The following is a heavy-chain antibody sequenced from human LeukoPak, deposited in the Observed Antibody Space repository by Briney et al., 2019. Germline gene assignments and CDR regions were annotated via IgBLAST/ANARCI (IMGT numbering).Heavy chain of an antibody. Sequence: GASVKVSCKASGYTFTSYGISWVRQAPGQGLEWMGWISAYNGNTNYAQKLQGRVTMTTDTSTSTACMELRSLRSDDTAVYYCAREWSYGSDYYYGMDVWGQGTTVTVSS. CDR3: AREWSYGSDYYYGMDV. D-gene: IGHD5-18*01. CDR2: ISAYNGNT. J-gene: IGHJ6*02. CDR1: GYTFTSYG. V-gene: IGHV1-18*01.